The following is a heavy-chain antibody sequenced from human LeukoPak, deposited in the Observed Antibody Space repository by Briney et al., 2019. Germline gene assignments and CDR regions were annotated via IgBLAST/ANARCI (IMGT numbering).Heavy chain of an antibody. D-gene: IGHD3-9*01. CDR1: VFIFSIYA. CDR2: ISYDGSNK. J-gene: IGHJ5*02. CDR3: ARDGGSDILTGYCFDP. V-gene: IGHV3-30-3*01. Sequence: SLRLLCGSSVFIFSIYAMHWVPQAPAKGLEWVTVISYDGSNKYYADTVKSRFTISRDNSKNTLYLQMNSLRAEDTAVYYCARDGGSDILTGYCFDPWGQGTLVTVSS.